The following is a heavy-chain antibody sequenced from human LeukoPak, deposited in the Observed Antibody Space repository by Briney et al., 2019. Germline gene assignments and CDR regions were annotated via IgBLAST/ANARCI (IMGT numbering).Heavy chain of an antibody. V-gene: IGHV3-23*01. D-gene: IGHD3-3*01. CDR1: GFTFGSYA. J-gene: IGHJ4*02. CDR2: ISGSDGMT. Sequence: GGSLRLSCAVSGFTFGSYAMSWVRQAPGKGPEWVSGISGSDGMTYYADSVKGRFTISRDNYMNTLYLQMNSLIAEDTAVYPCARGWSGDYWGQGTLVTVSS. CDR3: ARGWSGDY.